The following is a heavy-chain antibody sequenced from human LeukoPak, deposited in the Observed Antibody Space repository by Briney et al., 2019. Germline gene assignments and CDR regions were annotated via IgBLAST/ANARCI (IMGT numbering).Heavy chain of an antibody. CDR1: GYTFSTYG. CDR2: ISADNGKT. J-gene: IGHJ4*02. Sequence: PSVKVSCKASGYTFSTYGFCWVRQAPGHGLEWMGWISADNGKTDYAQKFRGRVAMTTDTSTSTAYMELRSPRPDDTAVYFCAKVAADRMDYWGQGILVTVSS. D-gene: IGHD2-15*01. V-gene: IGHV1-18*01. CDR3: AKVAADRMDY.